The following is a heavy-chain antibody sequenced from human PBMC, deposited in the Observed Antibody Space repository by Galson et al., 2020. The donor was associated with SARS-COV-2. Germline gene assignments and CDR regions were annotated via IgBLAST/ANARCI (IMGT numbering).Heavy chain of an antibody. CDR2: INPNSGGT. Sequence: ASVKVSCQASGYTFTGYYMHWVRQAPGQGLEWMGWINPNSGGTNYAQKFQGRVTMTRDTSISTAYMELSRLRSDDTAVYYCARGRVYSYGARDGMDVWGQGTTVTVSS. CDR3: ARGRVYSYGARDGMDV. J-gene: IGHJ6*02. CDR1: GYTFTGYY. D-gene: IGHD5-18*01. V-gene: IGHV1-2*02.